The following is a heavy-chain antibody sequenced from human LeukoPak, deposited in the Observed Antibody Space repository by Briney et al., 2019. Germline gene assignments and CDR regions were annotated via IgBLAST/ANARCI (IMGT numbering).Heavy chain of an antibody. CDR2: IRTKANNYAT. Sequence: GGSLKLSCAASGFTFSGSTVHWVRQAAGKGLDWVGHIRTKANNYATAYAASVKGRFTISRDDSKNTAYLQMNSLKIEDTAVYYCSRHEALPGDYWGQGTLVTVSS. CDR3: SRHEALPGDY. D-gene: IGHD2-21*02. J-gene: IGHJ4*02. V-gene: IGHV3-73*01. CDR1: GFTFSGST.